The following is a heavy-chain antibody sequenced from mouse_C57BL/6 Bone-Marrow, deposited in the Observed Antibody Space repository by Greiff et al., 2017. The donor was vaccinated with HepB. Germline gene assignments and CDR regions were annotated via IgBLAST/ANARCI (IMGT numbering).Heavy chain of an antibody. CDR3: ARAYDYDFDY. V-gene: IGHV1-69*01. CDR1: GYTFTSYW. Sequence: QVQLQQPGAELVMPGASVKLSCKASGYTFTSYWMHWVKQRPGHGLEWIGEIDPSDSYTNYNQKFKGKSTLTVDKSSSTAYMQLSSLTSEDSAVYYCARAYDYDFDYWGQGTTLTVSS. J-gene: IGHJ2*01. CDR2: IDPSDSYT. D-gene: IGHD2-4*01.